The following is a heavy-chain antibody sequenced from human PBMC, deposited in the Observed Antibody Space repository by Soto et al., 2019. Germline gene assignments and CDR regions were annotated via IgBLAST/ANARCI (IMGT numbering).Heavy chain of an antibody. CDR2: INHSGST. CDR3: ARGGLNFPWDAFDI. Sequence: PSETLSLTCAVYGGSFSGYYWSWIRQPPGKGLEWIGEINHSGSTNYNPSLKSRVTISVDTSKNQFSLKLSSVTAADTAVYYCARGGLNFPWDAFDIWGQGTMVTVSS. CDR1: GGSFSGYY. J-gene: IGHJ3*02. D-gene: IGHD2-8*01. V-gene: IGHV4-34*01.